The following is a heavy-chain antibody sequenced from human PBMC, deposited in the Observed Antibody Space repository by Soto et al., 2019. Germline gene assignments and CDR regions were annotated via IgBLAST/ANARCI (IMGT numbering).Heavy chain of an antibody. V-gene: IGHV4-31*03. D-gene: IGHD2-2*01. Sequence: PSETLSLTCTVSGGSISSGDHYWSWIRQHPGKGLEWIGYIFYSGSTHYSPSLKSRVTMSVDTSKNQFSLKLSSVTAADTAVYYCAREVIVVVPAVTTYNWFDPWGQRTLVTVSS. J-gene: IGHJ5*02. CDR3: AREVIVVVPAVTTYNWFDP. CDR2: IFYSGST. CDR1: GGSISSGDHY.